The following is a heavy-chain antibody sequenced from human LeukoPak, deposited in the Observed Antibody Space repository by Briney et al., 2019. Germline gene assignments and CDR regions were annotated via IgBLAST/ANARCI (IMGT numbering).Heavy chain of an antibody. CDR2: ISSTGSTI. CDR1: GFTFSSYE. CDR3: ARVKKGIAVAGMNY. Sequence: GGSLRLSCAASGFTFSSYEMNWVRQAPGKGLGWVSYISSTGSTIYYAGSVKGRFTISRDNAKNSLYLQMNSLRAEDTAVYYCARVKKGIAVAGMNYWGEGTLVTVSS. J-gene: IGHJ4*02. D-gene: IGHD6-19*01. V-gene: IGHV3-48*03.